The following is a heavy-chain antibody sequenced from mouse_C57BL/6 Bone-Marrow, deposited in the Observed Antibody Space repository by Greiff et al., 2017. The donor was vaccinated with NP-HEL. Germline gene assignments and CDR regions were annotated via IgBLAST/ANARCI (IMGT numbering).Heavy chain of an antibody. CDR3: ARARWPFDY. V-gene: IGHV7-3*01. CDR1: GFTFTDYY. D-gene: IGHD2-3*01. J-gene: IGHJ2*01. Sequence: EVKLMESGGGLVQPGGSLSLSCAASGFTFTDYYMSWVRQPPGTALEWLGFIRNKANGYTTEYSAAVKGRFTISRDNSQSILYLQMNALRAEDSATYYCARARWPFDYWGQGTTLTVSS. CDR2: IRNKANGYTT.